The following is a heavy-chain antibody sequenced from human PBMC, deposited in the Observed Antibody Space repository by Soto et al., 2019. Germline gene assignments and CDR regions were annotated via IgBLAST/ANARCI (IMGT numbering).Heavy chain of an antibody. CDR3: VRDSHGDY. CDR2: IDHDGPT. CDR1: GFTFSNYW. V-gene: IGHV3-74*01. Sequence: EVQLVESGGGLVQPGGSLRLSCAGSGFTFSNYWTHWVRQAPGKGLEWVSRIDHDGPTDYADSVRGRFTISRDNAENTLYLQMNSLRPEDTAVYYCVRDSHGDYWGQGTLVTVSS. J-gene: IGHJ4*02.